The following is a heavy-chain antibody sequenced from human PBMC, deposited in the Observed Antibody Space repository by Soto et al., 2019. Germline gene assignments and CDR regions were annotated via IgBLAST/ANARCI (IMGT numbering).Heavy chain of an antibody. V-gene: IGHV4-30-4*01. J-gene: IGHJ6*02. CDR1: GGSISSGDYY. D-gene: IGHD6-13*01. CDR2: IYYSGST. CDR3: ARAENSGYSSSWYYYYGMDV. Sequence: QVQLQESGPGLVKPSQTLSLTCTVSGGSISSGDYYWSWIRQPPGKGLEWIGYIYYSGSTYYNPSLKSRVTISVDTSKNQFSLKLSSVTAADTAVYYCARAENSGYSSSWYYYYGMDVWGQGTTVTVSS.